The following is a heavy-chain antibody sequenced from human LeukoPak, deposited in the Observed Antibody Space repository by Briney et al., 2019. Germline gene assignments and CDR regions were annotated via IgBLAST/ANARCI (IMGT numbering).Heavy chain of an antibody. CDR2: IYTSRNT. CDR1: GGSISSYN. J-gene: IGHJ6*02. D-gene: IGHD2-21*02. V-gene: IGHV4-4*07. Sequence: PSETLSLTCTVSGGSISSYNWNWVRQPAGKGLEWIGRIYTSRNTNYTPSLKSRVTMSVDTSKNQFSLKLSSVTAADTAVYYCARGLAYCGGDCYSGMDVWGQGTTVTVSS. CDR3: ARGLAYCGGDCYSGMDV.